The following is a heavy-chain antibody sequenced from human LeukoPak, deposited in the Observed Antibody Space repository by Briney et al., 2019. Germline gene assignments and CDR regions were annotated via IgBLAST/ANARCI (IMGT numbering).Heavy chain of an antibody. J-gene: IGHJ6*02. D-gene: IGHD3-22*01. Sequence: HPGRSLRLSCAASESIFTSHGMHWVRPAPGKGLEWVAVISYDGSNKYYADSVKGRFTISRDNSKNTLYLQMNSLRAEDTAVYYRAKDKYSYDSSAYYSYGTDVWGQGTTVTVSS. CDR1: ESIFTSHG. CDR2: ISYDGSNK. V-gene: IGHV3-30*18. CDR3: AKDKYSYDSSAYYSYGTDV.